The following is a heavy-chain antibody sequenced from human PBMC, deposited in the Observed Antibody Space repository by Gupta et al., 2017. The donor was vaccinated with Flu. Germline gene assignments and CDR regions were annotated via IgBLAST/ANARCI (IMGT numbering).Heavy chain of an antibody. CDR2: IYYSGTT. CDR3: ARVDTYYKNWFAT. V-gene: IGHV4-59*01. D-gene: IGHD3-10*01. Sequence: IRQPPGKGLEWIGFIYYSGTTNYNPSLKSRVTMSLDTSQNQFSLKMTSVTAADTAVYFCARVDTYYKNWFATWGPGALVTVSS. J-gene: IGHJ5*02.